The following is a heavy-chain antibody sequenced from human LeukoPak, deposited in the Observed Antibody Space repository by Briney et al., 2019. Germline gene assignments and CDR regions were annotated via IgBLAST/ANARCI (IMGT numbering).Heavy chain of an antibody. CDR3: ARDGPTYYDILTGYSSTNWFDP. J-gene: IGHJ5*02. D-gene: IGHD3-9*01. Sequence: SVKASCKASGGTFISYAISWVRQAPGQGLEWMGGIIPIFGTANYAQKFQGRVTITADESTSTAYMELSSLRSEDTAVYYCARDGPTYYDILTGYSSTNWFDPWGQGTLVTVSS. CDR1: GGTFISYA. CDR2: IIPIFGTA. V-gene: IGHV1-69*13.